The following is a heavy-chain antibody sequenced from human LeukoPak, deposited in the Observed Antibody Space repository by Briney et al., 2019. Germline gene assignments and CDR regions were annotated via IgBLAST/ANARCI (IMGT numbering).Heavy chain of an antibody. CDR2: ISSSSSTI. D-gene: IGHD1-26*01. V-gene: IGHV3-48*01. J-gene: IGHJ3*02. Sequence: PGGSLRLSCAASGFTFSSYSMNWVRQAPGKGLEWVSYISSSSSTIYYADSVKGRFTISRDNAKNSLYLQMSSLRAEDTAVYYCARDRRVGATLAFDIWGQGTMVTVSS. CDR1: GFTFSSYS. CDR3: ARDRRVGATLAFDI.